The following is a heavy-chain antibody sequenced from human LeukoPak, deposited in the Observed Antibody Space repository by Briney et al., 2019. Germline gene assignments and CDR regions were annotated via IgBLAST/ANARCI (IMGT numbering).Heavy chain of an antibody. V-gene: IGHV3-11*01. Sequence: GGTLGLPCVASRFPFSNYYMSWIRQAPGKGLEWISYIGTSDTHTYYADSVKGRFTISRDNAKNSLYLQMDSLTADDTAIYYCARDGRLDYWGQGTLVTVSS. J-gene: IGHJ4*02. CDR1: RFPFSNYY. CDR3: ARDGRLDY. CDR2: IGTSDTHT.